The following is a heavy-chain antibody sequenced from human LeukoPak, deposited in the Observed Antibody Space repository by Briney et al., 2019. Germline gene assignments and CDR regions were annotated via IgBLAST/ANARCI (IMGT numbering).Heavy chain of an antibody. D-gene: IGHD5-18*01. CDR3: ARSDTAMVKGMDV. CDR2: IYYSGST. J-gene: IGHJ6*02. CDR1: GGSISSYY. V-gene: IGHV4-59*08. Sequence: SETLSLTCTVSGGSISSYYWSWIRQPPGKGLEWLGYIYYSGSTNYNPSLKSRVTISVDTSKNQFSLKLGSVTAADTAVYYCARSDTAMVKGMDVWGQGTTVTISS.